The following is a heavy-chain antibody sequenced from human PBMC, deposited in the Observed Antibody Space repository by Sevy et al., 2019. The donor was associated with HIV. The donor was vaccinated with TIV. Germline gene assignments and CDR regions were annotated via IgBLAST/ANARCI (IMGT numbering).Heavy chain of an antibody. J-gene: IGHJ4*02. CDR2: ISYDGSNK. D-gene: IGHD1-26*01. CDR1: GFTFSSYA. Sequence: GGSLRLSCAASGFTFSSYAMHWVRQAPGKGLEWVAVISYDGSNKYYADSVKGRFTISRDNSKNTLYLQMNSLRAEDTAVYYCAMPGIVGANDYWGQGTLVTVSS. V-gene: IGHV3-30*04. CDR3: AMPGIVGANDY.